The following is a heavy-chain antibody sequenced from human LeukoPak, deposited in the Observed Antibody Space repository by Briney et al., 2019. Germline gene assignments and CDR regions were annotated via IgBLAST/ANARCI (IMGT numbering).Heavy chain of an antibody. CDR1: GFTFSHHW. J-gene: IGHJ4*02. CDR3: ARGLVHDTSGYYSDY. D-gene: IGHD3-22*01. Sequence: SGGSLRLSCAASGFTFSHHWMNWVRQAPGEGLKWVATINQDGSEKHYVDSVKGRFIISRDNAKNSLFLQMNSLRAEDTAVYYCARGLVHDTSGYYSDYWGQGTLVTVSS. V-gene: IGHV3-7*01. CDR2: INQDGSEK.